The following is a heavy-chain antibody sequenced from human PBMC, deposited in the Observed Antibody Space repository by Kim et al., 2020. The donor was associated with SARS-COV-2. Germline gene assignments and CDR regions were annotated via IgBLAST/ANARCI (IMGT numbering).Heavy chain of an antibody. CDR1: GYTFTNYW. CDR2: VFPNDYDT. D-gene: IGHD3-10*01. J-gene: IGHJ6*02. CDR3: ARHGSLEVRGVIGYYGMDV. Sequence: GESLKISCRTSGYTFTNYWIGWVRQMPGKGLEWMGVVFPNDYDTKYSPSFQGQVTISADKSTDTAYLQWSSLEASDTATYYCARHGSLEVRGVIGYYGMDVWGQGTSVTVSS. V-gene: IGHV5-51*01.